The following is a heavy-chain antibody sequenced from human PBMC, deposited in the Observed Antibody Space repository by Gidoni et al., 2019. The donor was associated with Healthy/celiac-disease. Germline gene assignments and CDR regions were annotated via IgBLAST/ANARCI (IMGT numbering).Heavy chain of an antibody. CDR2: IHYSGST. CDR1: GGSISSSSYY. CDR3: ARTETLKVGATLPHD. Sequence: QLQLQESGPGLVKPSETLSLTCTVSGGSISSSSYYWGWIRQPPGKGLEWIGSIHYSGSTYYNPSLKRRVTISVDTSKNQFSLKLSSVTAADTAVYYCARTETLKVGATLPHDWGQGTLVTVSS. J-gene: IGHJ4*02. V-gene: IGHV4-39*01. D-gene: IGHD1-26*01.